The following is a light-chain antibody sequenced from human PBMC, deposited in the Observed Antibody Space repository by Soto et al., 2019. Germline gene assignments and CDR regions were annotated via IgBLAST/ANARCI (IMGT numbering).Light chain of an antibody. CDR3: QESYTSPAVS. CDR1: QNIDNY. V-gene: IGKV1-39*01. Sequence: NQMTQSPSSLSASLGDRVTITCRASQNIDNYLNWYQLKPGKAPKLLIYATSTLQSGVPSRFSGSGSGTEFTLTISRLQAEDFATYFSQESYTSPAVSFGGGTKVDIK. J-gene: IGKJ4*01. CDR2: ATS.